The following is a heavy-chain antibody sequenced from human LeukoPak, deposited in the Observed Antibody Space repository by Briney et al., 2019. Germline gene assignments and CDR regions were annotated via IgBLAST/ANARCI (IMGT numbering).Heavy chain of an antibody. CDR3: ARVIYSGWHGELSD. Sequence: PGGSLRLSCAASGFTFSGYWMHWVRQAPGKGLVWVSRINSDGGTTSYADSVMGRFTISRDNAKNTLYLQKNSLRAEDTAVYYCARVIYSGWHGELSDWGQGNPVCVSS. CDR2: INSDGGTT. J-gene: IGHJ4*02. CDR1: GFTFSGYW. D-gene: IGHD6-19*01. V-gene: IGHV3-74*01.